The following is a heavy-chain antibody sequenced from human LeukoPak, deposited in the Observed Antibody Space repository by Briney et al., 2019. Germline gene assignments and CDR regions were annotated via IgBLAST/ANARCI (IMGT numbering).Heavy chain of an antibody. CDR1: GFPFGSHA. Sequence: PGGSLRLSCAASGFPFGSHAMKWVRQAPGKGLEWVSVISSSGTSKYYIDSVEDRFTISRDNSNNTLYLQMFNLRADDTAVYFCDKSWWFGSAWGDLWGQGALVTVS. CDR2: ISSSGTSK. J-gene: IGHJ5*02. D-gene: IGHD3-10*01. CDR3: DKSWWFGSAWGDL. V-gene: IGHV3-23*01.